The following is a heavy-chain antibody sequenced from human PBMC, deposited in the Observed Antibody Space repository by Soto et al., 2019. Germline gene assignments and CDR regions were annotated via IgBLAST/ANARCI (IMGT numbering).Heavy chain of an antibody. Sequence: HEHLVQSGAEVKRPGASLKVSCKASGYSFTGYYIHWVLQAPGQGLEWMGWINPDSGATNYAQNFQGRVTLTSDTSISTASMDLTSLTSDDTAVYYCARGDYGTGGYPFPYFDYWGQGTPVIVSA. D-gene: IGHD2-8*02. J-gene: IGHJ4*02. CDR3: ARGDYGTGGYPFPYFDY. CDR2: INPDSGAT. V-gene: IGHV1-2*02. CDR1: GYSFTGYY.